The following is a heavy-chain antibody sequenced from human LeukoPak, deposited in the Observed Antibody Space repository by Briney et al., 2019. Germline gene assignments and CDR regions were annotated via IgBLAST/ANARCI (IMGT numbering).Heavy chain of an antibody. V-gene: IGHV4-34*01. D-gene: IGHD6-19*01. CDR1: GGSISSYY. CDR3: ARRAPYSSGWSYYFDY. J-gene: IGHJ4*02. Sequence: SETLSLTCTVSGGSISSYYWSWIRQPPGKGLEWIGEINHSGSTNYNPSLKSRVTISVDTSKNQFSLKLSSVTAADTAVYYCARRAPYSSGWSYYFDYWGQGTLVTVSS. CDR2: INHSGST.